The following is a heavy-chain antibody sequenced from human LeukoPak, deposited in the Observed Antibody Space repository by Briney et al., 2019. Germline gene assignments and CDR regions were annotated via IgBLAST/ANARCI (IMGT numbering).Heavy chain of an antibody. J-gene: IGHJ4*02. CDR1: GFTFHDYA. CDR2: ISYDGANE. Sequence: GGSPRLSCAPAGFTFHDYAIHWVRQAPGKGLECVALISYDGANEKYADSVKDRLSISRDNSKNSMYLQMNRLRTEHTAVNYCARDKQFGSGWSQNHFNHWGQGTLVTVSS. D-gene: IGHD6-19*01. V-gene: IGHV3-30*04. CDR3: ARDKQFGSGWSQNHFNH.